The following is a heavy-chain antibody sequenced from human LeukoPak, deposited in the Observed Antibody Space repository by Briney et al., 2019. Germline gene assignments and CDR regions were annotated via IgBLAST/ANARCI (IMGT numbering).Heavy chain of an antibody. J-gene: IGHJ5*02. CDR2: IYYSGST. CDR1: GGSISSHY. V-gene: IGHV4-59*11. CDR3: ARRRDWFDP. Sequence: SETLSLTCAVSGGSISSHYWSWIRQPPGKGLEGMGYIYYSGSTNYNPSPTRRVATSVDTSKNHFTLKLSSVTAADTAVYFCARRRDWFDPWGQGTLVTVSS.